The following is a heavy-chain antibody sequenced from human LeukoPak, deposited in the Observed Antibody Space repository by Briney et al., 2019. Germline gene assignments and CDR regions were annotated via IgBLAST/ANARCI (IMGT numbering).Heavy chain of an antibody. CDR1: SESFSGYF. V-gene: IGHV4-34*01. Sequence: SETLSLTCAIYSESFSGYFWSWIRQPPGKGLEWIGEINYSGSTNYNPSLKSRVTISIDTSKNQFSLKLSSVTPADTAVYYCARALFYYDSSGYYLGWGQGTLVTVSS. J-gene: IGHJ4*02. D-gene: IGHD3-22*01. CDR2: INYSGST. CDR3: ARALFYYDSSGYYLG.